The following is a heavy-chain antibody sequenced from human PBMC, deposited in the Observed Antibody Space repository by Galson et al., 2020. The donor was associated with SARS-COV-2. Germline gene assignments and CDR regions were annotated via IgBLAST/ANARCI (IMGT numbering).Heavy chain of an antibody. CDR3: AKDRLGPASLITIFGVVDPAFDY. Sequence: GGPLRLSCAASGFTISSYGMHWVRQAPGKGLEWVALIRYDGSNKYYADSVKGRFTISRDNSKNTLYLQMNSLRAEDTAVYYCAKDRLGPASLITIFGVVDPAFDYWGQGTLVTVSS. CDR2: IRYDGSNK. V-gene: IGHV3-30*02. CDR1: GFTISSYG. D-gene: IGHD3-3*01. J-gene: IGHJ4*02.